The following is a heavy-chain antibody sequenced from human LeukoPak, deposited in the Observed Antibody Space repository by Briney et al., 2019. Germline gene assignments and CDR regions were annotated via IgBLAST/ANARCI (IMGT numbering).Heavy chain of an antibody. V-gene: IGHV3-53*01. CDR1: GFTVSSNY. Sequence: PGGSLRLSCAASGFTVSSNYMSWVRQAPGKGLEWVSVIYSGGSTYYADSVKGRFTISRDNSKNTLYLQMNSLRAEDTAVYYCARAPDYYGSGSYYTKIEFDYWGQGTLVTVSS. D-gene: IGHD3-10*01. CDR3: ARAPDYYGSGSYYTKIEFDY. CDR2: IYSGGST. J-gene: IGHJ4*02.